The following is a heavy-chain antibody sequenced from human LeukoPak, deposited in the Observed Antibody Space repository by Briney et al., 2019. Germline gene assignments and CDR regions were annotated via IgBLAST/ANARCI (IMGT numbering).Heavy chain of an antibody. Sequence: ASVKVSCKASGYTFTDYYMHWVRQAPGQGLEWMGWINPNSGGTNYAQKFQGRVTMTRDTSISTAYMELSRLRSDDTAVYYCAREVTTEPVIFDYWGQGTLVTVSS. D-gene: IGHD4-17*01. CDR1: GYTFTDYY. CDR3: AREVTTEPVIFDY. J-gene: IGHJ4*02. V-gene: IGHV1-2*02. CDR2: INPNSGGT.